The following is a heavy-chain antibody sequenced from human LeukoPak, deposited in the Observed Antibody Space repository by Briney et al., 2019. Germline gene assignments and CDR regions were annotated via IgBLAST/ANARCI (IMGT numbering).Heavy chain of an antibody. CDR2: ISYDGSNK. J-gene: IGHJ5*02. Sequence: GGSLRLSCAASGFTFSSYAMHWVRQAPGKGLEWVAVISYDGSNKYYADSVKGRFTISRDNSKNTLYMQMNSLRAEDTAVYYCATGLGYCSGGSCYNWFDPWGQGTLVTVSS. CDR3: ATGLGYCSGGSCYNWFDP. CDR1: GFTFSSYA. D-gene: IGHD2-15*01. V-gene: IGHV3-30*04.